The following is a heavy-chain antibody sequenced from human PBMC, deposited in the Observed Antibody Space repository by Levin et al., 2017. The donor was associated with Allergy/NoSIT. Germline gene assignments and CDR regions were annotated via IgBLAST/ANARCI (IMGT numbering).Heavy chain of an antibody. Sequence: GGSLRLSCAASGFTFSSYSMNWVRQAPGKGLEWVSYISSSSNTIYYADSVKGRFTISRDNAKNSLYLQMNSLRDEDTAVYYCARKEGVVIISVGYGMDGWGQGTTVTVSS. CDR1: GFTFSSYS. V-gene: IGHV3-48*02. CDR3: ARKEGVVIISVGYGMDG. J-gene: IGHJ6*02. CDR2: ISSSSNTI. D-gene: IGHD3-3*01.